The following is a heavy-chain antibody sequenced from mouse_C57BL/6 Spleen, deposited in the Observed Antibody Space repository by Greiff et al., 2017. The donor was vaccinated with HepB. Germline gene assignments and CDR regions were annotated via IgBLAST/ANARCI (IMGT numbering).Heavy chain of an antibody. CDR1: GFTFSSYA. CDR2: ISDGGSYT. J-gene: IGHJ1*03. V-gene: IGHV5-4*01. CDR3: AREEGRRYFDV. Sequence: DVHLVESGGGLVKPGGSLKLSCAASGFTFSSYAMSWVRQTPEKRLEWVATISDGGSYTYYPENVKGRFTISRDNAKSNLYLQMSHLKSEDTAMYYCAREEGRRYFDVWGTGTTVTVSS. D-gene: IGHD3-3*01.